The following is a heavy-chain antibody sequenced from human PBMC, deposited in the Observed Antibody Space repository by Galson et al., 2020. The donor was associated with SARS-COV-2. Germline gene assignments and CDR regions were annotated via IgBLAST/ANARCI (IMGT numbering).Heavy chain of an antibody. CDR1: GFTFSSYW. Sequence: GGSLRLSCAASGFTFSSYWMSWVRQAPGKGLEWVANIKQDGSEKYYVDSVKGRFTISRDNAKNSLYLQMNSLRAEDTAVYYCARDSWGGHANYYGSGSYYFRYYYYGMDVWGQGTTVTVSS. J-gene: IGHJ6*02. D-gene: IGHD3-10*01. CDR3: ARDSWGGHANYYGSGSYYFRYYYYGMDV. CDR2: IKQDGSEK. V-gene: IGHV3-7*01.